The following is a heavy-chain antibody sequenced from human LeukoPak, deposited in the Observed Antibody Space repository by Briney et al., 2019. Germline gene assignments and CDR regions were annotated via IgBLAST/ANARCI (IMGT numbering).Heavy chain of an antibody. J-gene: IGHJ4*02. D-gene: IGHD3-22*01. Sequence: GGSLRLSCAASGFTFNGYWMSWVRQAPGKGLEWVANIKKDGSEKYYVDSVKGRFTISRDNAKNSLYLQMNSLRAEGTAVYYCARDLYRIVVVPHYFDYWGQGTLVTVSS. CDR2: IKKDGSEK. CDR1: GFTFNGYW. CDR3: ARDLYRIVVVPHYFDY. V-gene: IGHV3-7*01.